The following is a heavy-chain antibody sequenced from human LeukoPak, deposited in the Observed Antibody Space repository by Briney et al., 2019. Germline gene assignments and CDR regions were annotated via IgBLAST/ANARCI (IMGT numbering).Heavy chain of an antibody. D-gene: IGHD6-13*01. Sequence: GGSLRLSCAASGLTVSKTYMSWVRQAPGKGLEWVSVLYPGGNTYYADSVKGRFTISRDNSKNTLYLQMYSLRTEDTAVYYCAADGYSSSWFLYWGQGTLVTVSS. V-gene: IGHV3-66*02. CDR2: LYPGGNT. CDR3: AADGYSSSWFLY. J-gene: IGHJ4*02. CDR1: GLTVSKTY.